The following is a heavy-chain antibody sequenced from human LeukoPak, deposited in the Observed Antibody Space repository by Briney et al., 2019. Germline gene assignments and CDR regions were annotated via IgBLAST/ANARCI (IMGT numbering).Heavy chain of an antibody. D-gene: IGHD2-2*02. CDR1: GGTFSSYA. CDR3: ARYPTGDCSSTSCYTWWFDP. J-gene: IGHJ5*02. Sequence: SVKVSYKASGGTFSSYAISWVRQAPGQGLEWMGGIIPIFGTANYAQKFQGRVTITADESTSTAYMELSSLRSEDTAVYYCARYPTGDCSSTSCYTWWFDPWGQGTLVTVSS. CDR2: IIPIFGTA. V-gene: IGHV1-69*13.